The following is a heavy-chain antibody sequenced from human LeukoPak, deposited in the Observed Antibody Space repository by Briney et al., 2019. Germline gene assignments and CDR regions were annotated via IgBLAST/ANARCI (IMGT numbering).Heavy chain of an antibody. J-gene: IGHJ6*04. Sequence: GGSLRLSCAASGFTFSNYWMNWVRQAPGKGLEWVANIKQDGSAKFYVDSVKGRFTISRDNAKDSLYLQMNSLRAEDTAVYYCAELGITMIGGVWGKGTTVTTSS. CDR1: GFTFSNYW. CDR3: AELGITMIGGV. V-gene: IGHV3-7*01. CDR2: IKQDGSAK. D-gene: IGHD3-10*02.